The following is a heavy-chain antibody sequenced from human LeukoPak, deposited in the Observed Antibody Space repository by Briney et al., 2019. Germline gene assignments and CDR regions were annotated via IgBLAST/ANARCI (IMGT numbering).Heavy chain of an antibody. Sequence: GGSLRLSCAASGFTFSSYAMSWVRQAPGMGLEWVSAISGSGGSTYYADSVKGRFTISRDNSKNTLYLQMNSLRAEDTAVYYCAKDWATQYYYDSSGYSAFDIWGQGTMVTVSS. V-gene: IGHV3-23*01. CDR3: AKDWATQYYYDSSGYSAFDI. D-gene: IGHD3-22*01. CDR1: GFTFSSYA. J-gene: IGHJ3*02. CDR2: ISGSGGST.